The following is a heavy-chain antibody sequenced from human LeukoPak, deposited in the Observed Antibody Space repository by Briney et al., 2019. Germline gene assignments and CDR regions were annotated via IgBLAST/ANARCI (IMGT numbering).Heavy chain of an antibody. CDR1: GGSISSGDYY. D-gene: IGHD3-22*01. V-gene: IGHV4-30-4*01. Sequence: SETLSLTCTVSGGSISSGDYYWSWIRQPPEKGLEWIGYIYYSGSTYYNPSLKSRVTISVDTSKNQFSLKLTSVTAADTAVYYCARAITRYDSSAKTLNWFDPWGQGALVTVSS. CDR2: IYYSGST. J-gene: IGHJ5*02. CDR3: ARAITRYDSSAKTLNWFDP.